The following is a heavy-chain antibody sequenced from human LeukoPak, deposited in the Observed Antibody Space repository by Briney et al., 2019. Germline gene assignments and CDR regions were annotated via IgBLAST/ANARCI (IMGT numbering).Heavy chain of an antibody. CDR1: GFTFSSYS. V-gene: IGHV3-48*04. J-gene: IGHJ5*02. Sequence: GGSLRLSCAASGFTFSSYSMNWVRQAPGKGLEWVSYISSSSSTIYYADSVKGRFTTSRDNAKNSLYLQMNSLRAEDTAVYYCAREQVGLRMGFDPWGQGTLVTVSS. CDR2: ISSSSSTI. D-gene: IGHD4-17*01. CDR3: AREQVGLRMGFDP.